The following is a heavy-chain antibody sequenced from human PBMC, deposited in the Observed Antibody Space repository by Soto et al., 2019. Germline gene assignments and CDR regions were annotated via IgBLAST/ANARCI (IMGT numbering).Heavy chain of an antibody. CDR2: IWYDGSNK. D-gene: IGHD2-15*01. J-gene: IGHJ4*02. Sequence: QVQLVESGGGVVQPGRSLRLSCAASGFTFSSYGMHWVRQAPGKGLAWEAVIWYDGSNKYYADSVKGRFTISRDNSKNTLYLQMNSLRAEDTAVYYCARGGGYCSGDSCYGLYFDYCGQGSLVSVSS. CDR3: ARGGGYCSGDSCYGLYFDY. V-gene: IGHV3-33*01. CDR1: GFTFSSYG.